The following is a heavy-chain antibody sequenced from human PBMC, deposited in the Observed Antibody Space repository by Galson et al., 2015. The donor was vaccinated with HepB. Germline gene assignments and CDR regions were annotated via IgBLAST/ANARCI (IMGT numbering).Heavy chain of an antibody. CDR2: ISAYDGNT. V-gene: IGHV1-18*01. Sequence: SVKVSCKASDYTFINYGISWVRQAPGQGLEWMGWISAYDGNTNYAEKLQDRVTMTTDTSTSTAYMELRSLRSDDTAVYYCARDRGKYTRSSVPFDLCGQGTLVTVSS. D-gene: IGHD6-6*01. J-gene: IGHJ4*02. CDR3: ARDRGKYTRSSVPFDL. CDR1: DYTFINYG.